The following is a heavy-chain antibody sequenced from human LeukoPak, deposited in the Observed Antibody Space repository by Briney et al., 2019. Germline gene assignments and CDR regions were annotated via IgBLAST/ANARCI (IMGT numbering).Heavy chain of an antibody. CDR3: AXPVDIVATDPGQNWXDP. V-gene: IGHV3-30*02. J-gene: IGHJ5*02. CDR2: IRYDGSNK. CDR1: GFTFSSYG. D-gene: IGHD5-12*01. Sequence: GGSLRLSCAASGFTFSSYGMHWVRQAPGKGLEWVAFIRYDGSNKYYADSVKGRFTISRDNSKNTLYLQMNSLRAEDTAVYYCAXPVDIVATDPGQNWXDPXGQGTXVTVS.